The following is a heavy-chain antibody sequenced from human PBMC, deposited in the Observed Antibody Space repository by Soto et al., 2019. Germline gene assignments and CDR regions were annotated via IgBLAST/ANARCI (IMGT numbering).Heavy chain of an antibody. V-gene: IGHV3-15*07. CDR2: IKSKTDGGTT. J-gene: IGHJ6*02. D-gene: IGHD2-15*01. Sequence: GGSLRLSCAASGFTFSNAWMNWVRQAPGKGLEWVGRIKSKTDGGTTDYAAPVKGRFTISRDYSKNTLYLQMNSLKTEDTAVYYCTTVVAAASHYYYYGMDVWGQGTTVTVS. CDR3: TTVVAAASHYYYYGMDV. CDR1: GFTFSNAW.